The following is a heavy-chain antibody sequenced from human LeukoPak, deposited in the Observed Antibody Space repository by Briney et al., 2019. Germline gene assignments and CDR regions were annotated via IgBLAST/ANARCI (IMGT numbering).Heavy chain of an antibody. CDR2: ISAYNGNT. D-gene: IGHD3-22*01. CDR3: ARDGYYYDSRGYPVDY. Sequence: ASVKVSCKASGYTFTSYGISWVRQAPGQGLECMSWISAYNGNTNYAQKLQGRVTMTTDTSTSTAYMGLRRLRSDDTAVDYCARDGYYYDSRGYPVDYWGQGTLVTVSS. CDR1: GYTFTSYG. V-gene: IGHV1-18*01. J-gene: IGHJ4*02.